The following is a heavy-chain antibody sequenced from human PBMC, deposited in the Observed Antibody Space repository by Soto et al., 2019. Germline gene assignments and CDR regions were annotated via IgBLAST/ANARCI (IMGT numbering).Heavy chain of an antibody. CDR1: GGTVSSGSYY. V-gene: IGHV4-61*01. D-gene: IGHD4-17*01. CDR3: AREREDGDYVRALDY. Sequence: PSETLSLTCTVSGGTVSSGSYYWSWIRQPPGKGLEWIGYIYYSGSTNYNPSLKSRVTISVDTSKNQFSLKLSSVTAADTAVYYCAREREDGDYVRALDYWGQGTLVTVSS. J-gene: IGHJ4*02. CDR2: IYYSGST.